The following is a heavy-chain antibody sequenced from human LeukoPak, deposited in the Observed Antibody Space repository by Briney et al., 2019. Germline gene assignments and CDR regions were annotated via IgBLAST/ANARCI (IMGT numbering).Heavy chain of an antibody. J-gene: IGHJ4*02. Sequence: SETLSLTCTVSGGSISSGGYYWSWIRQHPGKGLEWIVYIYYSGSTYYNPSLKSRVTISVDTSKNQFSLKLSSVTAADTAVYYCARGYRSVDYYDSSGYYYFDYWGQGTLDTVSS. V-gene: IGHV4-31*03. CDR1: GGSISSGGYY. CDR2: IYYSGST. D-gene: IGHD3-22*01. CDR3: ARGYRSVDYYDSSGYYYFDY.